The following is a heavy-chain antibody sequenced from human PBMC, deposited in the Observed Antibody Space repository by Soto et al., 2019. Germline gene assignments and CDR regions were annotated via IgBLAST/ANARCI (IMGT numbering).Heavy chain of an antibody. D-gene: IGHD6-6*01. Sequence: QVLLHESGPGLVKPSGTLSLTCTVPGVSISRGDWWSWVRQAPGKELQWIGEIQHSAGTSSHPSLRSRGALLVDTSKTQCSLNLKSVTAAETGVYYCARLVYDTRRNYLSLDSWGQGLLGTLSS. V-gene: IGHV4-4*02. J-gene: IGHJ4*02. CDR2: IQHSAGT. CDR3: ARLVYDTRRNYLSLDS. CDR1: GVSISRGDW.